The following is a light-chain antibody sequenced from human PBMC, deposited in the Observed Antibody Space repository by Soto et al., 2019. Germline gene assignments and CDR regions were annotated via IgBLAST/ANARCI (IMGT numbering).Light chain of an antibody. V-gene: IGKV3-20*01. CDR3: QQYGNSPLT. CDR1: QSVSSSY. Sequence: EIVLTQSPGTLSLSPGERATLSCRASQSVSSSYLAWYQQKPGQAPRLLIYGASSRATGIPDRFSGSGSGTDFTLTISRLEPEDFAVYYYQQYGNSPLTFGPGTTVDIK. CDR2: GAS. J-gene: IGKJ3*01.